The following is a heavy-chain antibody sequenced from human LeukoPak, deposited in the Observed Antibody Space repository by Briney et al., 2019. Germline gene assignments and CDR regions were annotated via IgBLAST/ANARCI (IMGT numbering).Heavy chain of an antibody. D-gene: IGHD2-15*01. V-gene: IGHV1-2*02. CDR3: ARDLIGYCSGGSCPH. J-gene: IGHJ4*02. Sequence: ASVKVSCKASGYTFTGYYMHWVRQAPGQGLEWMGWINPNSGGTNYAQKFQGRVTMTRDTSISTAYMELRRLGSDDTAVYYCARDLIGYCSGGSCPHWGQGTLVTVSS. CDR1: GYTFTGYY. CDR2: INPNSGGT.